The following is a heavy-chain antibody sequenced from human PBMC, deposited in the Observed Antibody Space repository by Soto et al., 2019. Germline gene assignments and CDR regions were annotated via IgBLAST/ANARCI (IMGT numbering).Heavy chain of an antibody. J-gene: IGHJ5*02. CDR1: GFTFSNHA. CDR2: VAHDGTSK. V-gene: IGHV3-30-3*01. Sequence: GGSLRLSCAASGFTFSNHAMHWVRRAPGKGLEWVALVAHDGTSKYYAGSVKGRFTISSDKSTNTLFLQMDSLDTEDTAVYYCERDRRITGIAAEIDLWGRGTLVTVYS. D-gene: IGHD1-20*01. CDR3: ERDRRITGIAAEIDL.